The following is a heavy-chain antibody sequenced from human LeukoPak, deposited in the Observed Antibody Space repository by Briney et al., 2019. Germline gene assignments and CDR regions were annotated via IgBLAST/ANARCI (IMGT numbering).Heavy chain of an antibody. Sequence: GGSLRLSCAASGFTFSSYSMNWVRQAPGKGLEWVSSISSSSSYIYYADSVKGRFTISRDNAKNSLYLQMNSLRAEDTAVYYCASSNERNTIFGVVTPPKYYFDYWGQGTLVTVSS. D-gene: IGHD3-3*01. CDR3: ASSNERNTIFGVVTPPKYYFDY. V-gene: IGHV3-21*01. CDR2: ISSSSSYI. CDR1: GFTFSSYS. J-gene: IGHJ4*02.